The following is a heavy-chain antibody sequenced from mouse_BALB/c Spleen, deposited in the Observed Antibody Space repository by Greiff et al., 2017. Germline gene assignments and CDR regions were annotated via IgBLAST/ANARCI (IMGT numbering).Heavy chain of an antibody. D-gene: IGHD2-3*01. CDR3: ARGYDLDY. V-gene: IGHV1S135*01. J-gene: IGHJ2*01. CDR1: GYSFTSYY. CDR2: IDPFNGGT. Sequence: EVKLMESGPELMKPGASVKISCKASGYSFTSYYMHWVKQSHGKSLEWIGYIDPFNGGTSYNQKFKGKATLTVDKSSSTAYMHLSSLTSEDSAVYYCARGYDLDYWGQGTTLTVSS.